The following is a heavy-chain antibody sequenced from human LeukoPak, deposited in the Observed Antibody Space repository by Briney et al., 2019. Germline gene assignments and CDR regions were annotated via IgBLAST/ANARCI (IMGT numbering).Heavy chain of an antibody. CDR1: GFTVSSNY. D-gene: IGHD3-16*01. Sequence: PGGSLRLSCAASGFTVSSNYMSWVRQAPGKGLEWVAVISYDGSNKYYADSVKGRFTISRDNSKNTLYLQMNSLRAEDTAVYYCARDHGGRDALYYFDYWGQGTLVTVSS. CDR2: ISYDGSNK. J-gene: IGHJ4*02. CDR3: ARDHGGRDALYYFDY. V-gene: IGHV3-30-3*01.